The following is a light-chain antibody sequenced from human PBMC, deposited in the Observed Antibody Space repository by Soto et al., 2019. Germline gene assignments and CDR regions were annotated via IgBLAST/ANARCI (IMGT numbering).Light chain of an antibody. CDR1: QSLSSS. V-gene: IGKV3-15*01. CDR3: QQYDNWPWT. CDR2: GTS. Sequence: KLLTQSPGTLSLSPGERVTLFCRASQSLSSSLAWYQQKSGQAPRLIIYGTSRRATGVPVRFSGSGSGTDFTLTISSLQSEDFGVYFCQQYDNWPWTFGQGTKVEMK. J-gene: IGKJ1*01.